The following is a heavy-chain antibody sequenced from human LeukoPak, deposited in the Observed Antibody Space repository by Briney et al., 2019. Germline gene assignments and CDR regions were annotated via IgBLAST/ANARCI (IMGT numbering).Heavy chain of an antibody. V-gene: IGHV3-30*18. CDR1: GFTFSSYG. CDR3: AKATNYDFWSGSLGLDH. J-gene: IGHJ4*02. D-gene: IGHD3-3*01. CDR2: TSYNLRNN. Sequence: PGGSLTLSCAASGFTFSSYGMHWVRQAPGKGLEWVALTSYNLRNNYYSDSVKGRFSISRDNSQRTVFLQMNNVKTEDTAIYYCAKATNYDFWSGSLGLDHWGQGFLVTVSS.